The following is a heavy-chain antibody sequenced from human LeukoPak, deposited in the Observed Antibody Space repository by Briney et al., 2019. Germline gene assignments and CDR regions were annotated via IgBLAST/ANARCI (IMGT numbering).Heavy chain of an antibody. Sequence: GGSLRLSCEASGFIFTTSAISWVRQAPGKGLEWVSAIGGSGDTTYYADSVKGRFTISRDYSKNTLYLQMNSLRAEDTAVYYCAKFHIVVVNGYFDYWGQGTLVTVSS. V-gene: IGHV3-23*01. D-gene: IGHD2-21*01. CDR1: GFIFTTSA. CDR3: AKFHIVVVNGYFDY. J-gene: IGHJ4*02. CDR2: IGGSGDTT.